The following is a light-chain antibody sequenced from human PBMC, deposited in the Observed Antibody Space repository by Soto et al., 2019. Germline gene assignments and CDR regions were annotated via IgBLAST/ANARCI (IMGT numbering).Light chain of an antibody. V-gene: IGLV4-69*01. CDR2: INSDGSH. Sequence: QLVLTQSPSASASLGASVKFICTLSSGHSSYAIAWHQQQPEKGPRYLMKINSDGSHSKGDGIPDRFSSSSSGAERYLTISSLQSEDEADYYCQTWGTGIRVFGTGTKLTVL. CDR3: QTWGTGIRV. J-gene: IGLJ1*01. CDR1: SGHSSYA.